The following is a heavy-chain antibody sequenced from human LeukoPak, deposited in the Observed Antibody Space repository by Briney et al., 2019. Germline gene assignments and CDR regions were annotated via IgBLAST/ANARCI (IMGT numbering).Heavy chain of an antibody. CDR1: GGTFSSYA. CDR3: AKAGDRITIFGVVIIGFDY. V-gene: IGHV1-69*05. CDR2: IIPIFGTA. J-gene: IGHJ4*02. D-gene: IGHD3-3*01. Sequence: ASVKVSCKASGGTFSSYAISWVRQAPGQGLEWMGGIIPIFGTANYAQKFQGRVTITTDESTSTAYMELSSLRSEDTAVYYCAKAGDRITIFGVVIIGFDYWGQGTLVTVSS.